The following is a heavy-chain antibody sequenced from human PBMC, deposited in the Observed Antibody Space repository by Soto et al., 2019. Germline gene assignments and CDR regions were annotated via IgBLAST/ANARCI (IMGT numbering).Heavy chain of an antibody. CDR1: GGTFSSYA. CDR2: ISPIFGTA. Sequence: SVKVSCKASGGTFSSYAISRVRQAPGQGLEWMGAISPIFGTANYAQKFQGRGTITAAKSTRTAYMELSSLRSEDTAVYYCARDLITTVVTPDYYYGMDVWGQGTTVTVS. V-gene: IGHV1-69*06. CDR3: ARDLITTVVTPDYYYGMDV. J-gene: IGHJ6*02. D-gene: IGHD3-22*01.